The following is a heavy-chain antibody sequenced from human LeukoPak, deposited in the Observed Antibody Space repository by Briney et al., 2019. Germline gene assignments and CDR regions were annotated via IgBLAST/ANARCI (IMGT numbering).Heavy chain of an antibody. D-gene: IGHD2-15*01. V-gene: IGHV1-69*13. CDR1: GGTFSSYA. J-gene: IGHJ1*01. CDR3: ARAVVVAATPGYFQH. Sequence: SVKVSCKASGGTFSSYAISWVRQAPGQGLEWMGGIIPIFGTANYAQKFQGRVTITADESTSTAYMELRSLRSDDTAVYYCARAVVVAATPGYFQHWGQGTLVTVSS. CDR2: IIPIFGTA.